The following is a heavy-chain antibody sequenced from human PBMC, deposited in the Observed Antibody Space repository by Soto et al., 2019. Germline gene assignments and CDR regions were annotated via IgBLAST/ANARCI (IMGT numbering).Heavy chain of an antibody. D-gene: IGHD4-17*01. CDR3: ARSPAYGDYANLDT. CDR1: GDPISSSKW. CDR2: IDQNGIT. Sequence: SETLSLTCAVSGDPISSSKWWTWVRQTPGKGLEWIGKIDQNGITNYNPSLKSRVTMSVDTSKNQFSLKLNLSSVTAADTAVYYCARSPAYGDYANLDTWGQGTLVTVSS. J-gene: IGHJ5*02. V-gene: IGHV4-4*02.